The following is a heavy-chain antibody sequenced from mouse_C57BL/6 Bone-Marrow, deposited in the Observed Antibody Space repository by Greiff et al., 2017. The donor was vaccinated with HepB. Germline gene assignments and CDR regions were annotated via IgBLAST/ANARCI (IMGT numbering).Heavy chain of an antibody. CDR1: GFTFSSYA. V-gene: IGHV5-4*01. CDR3: ARDGLWSFAY. CDR2: ISDGGSYT. D-gene: IGHD1-1*02. Sequence: EVHLVESGGGLVKPGGSLKLSCAASGFTFSSYAMSWVRQTPEKRLEWVATISDGGSYTYYPDNVKGRFTISRDNAKNNLYLQMSYLKSEDTAMYYCARDGLWSFAYWGQGTLVTVSA. J-gene: IGHJ3*01.